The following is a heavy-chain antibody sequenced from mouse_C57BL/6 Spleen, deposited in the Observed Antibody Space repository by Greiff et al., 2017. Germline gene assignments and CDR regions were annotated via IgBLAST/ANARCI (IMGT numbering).Heavy chain of an antibody. D-gene: IGHD2-1*01. CDR1: GYTFTDHT. J-gene: IGHJ2*01. V-gene: IGHV1-78*01. Sequence: QVQLQPSDAELAKPGASVKISCKVSGYTFTDHTIHWMKQRPEQGLAWIGYIYPRDGSTKYNEKFKGKATLTADKSSSTAYMQLNSLTSEDSAVYFCARGGYGNYYFDYWGKGTTLTVSS. CDR3: ARGGYGNYYFDY. CDR2: IYPRDGST.